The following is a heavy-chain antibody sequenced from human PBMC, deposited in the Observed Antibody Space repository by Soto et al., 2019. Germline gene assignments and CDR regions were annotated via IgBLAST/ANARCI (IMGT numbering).Heavy chain of an antibody. CDR2: ISGYNGKT. J-gene: IGHJ6*02. CDR3: AREGPRPYYYYGMDV. CDR1: GYTFSMSG. V-gene: IGHV1-18*01. Sequence: QVQLVQSGAEVKKPGASVKVSCKSSGYTFSMSGISWVRQAPGQGLEWMGWISGYNGKTNHEQKVQDRVTMTTDTSTNMAYMELRSLRSDDTAVYYCAREGPRPYYYYGMDVWGQGTTVTVSS.